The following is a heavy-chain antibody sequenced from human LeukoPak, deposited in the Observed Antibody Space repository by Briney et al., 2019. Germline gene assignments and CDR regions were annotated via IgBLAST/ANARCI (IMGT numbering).Heavy chain of an antibody. Sequence: PGGSLRLSCAASGFTFCSYGMHWVRQAPGKGLEWVAVISYDGSNKYYADSVKGRFTISRDNSKNTLYLQMNSLRVGDTAVYYCARDSPLTASFDIWGQGTMVTVSS. CDR2: ISYDGSNK. CDR3: ARDSPLTASFDI. V-gene: IGHV3-30*03. D-gene: IGHD2-21*02. J-gene: IGHJ3*02. CDR1: GFTFCSYG.